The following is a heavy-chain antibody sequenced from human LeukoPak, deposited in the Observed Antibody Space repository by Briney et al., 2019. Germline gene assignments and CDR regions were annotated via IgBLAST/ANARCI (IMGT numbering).Heavy chain of an antibody. Sequence: SETLSLTCTVSGGSIRSSYYYWGWIRQPPGKGLEWIGSIYDSGSTHYNPSLKSRVTISVDTSKNQFSLKLNSVTAADTAVYYCARDREDYGDPYYFDYWGQGTLVTVSS. V-gene: IGHV4-39*02. J-gene: IGHJ4*02. D-gene: IGHD4-17*01. CDR2: IYDSGST. CDR3: ARDREDYGDPYYFDY. CDR1: GGSIRSSYYY.